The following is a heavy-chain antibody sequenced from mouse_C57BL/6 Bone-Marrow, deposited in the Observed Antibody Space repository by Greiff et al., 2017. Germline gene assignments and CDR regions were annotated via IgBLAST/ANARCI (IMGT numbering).Heavy chain of an antibody. Sequence: VQLQQPGAELVKPGASVKMSCTASGYTFTSSWITWVKQRPGQGLEWIGDIYPGSGSTNYNEKFKSKATLTVDTSSSTAYMQLSSLTSEDSAVYYCARANYYGNYYAMDYWGQGTSGTVSS. D-gene: IGHD2-1*01. CDR2: IYPGSGST. J-gene: IGHJ4*01. V-gene: IGHV1-55*01. CDR3: ARANYYGNYYAMDY. CDR1: GYTFTSSW.